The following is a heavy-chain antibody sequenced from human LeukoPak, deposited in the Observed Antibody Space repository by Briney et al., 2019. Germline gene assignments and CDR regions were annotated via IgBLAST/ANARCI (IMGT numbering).Heavy chain of an antibody. V-gene: IGHV3-66*01. J-gene: IGHJ6*02. Sequence: GGSLRLSCAASGFTVSSNYMSWVRQAPGKGLEWVSVIYSGGSTYYADSVKGRFTISRDNSKNTLYLQMNSLRAEDTAVYYCARDDIAAAGTWDYYYGMDVWGQGTTVTVSS. CDR1: GFTVSSNY. CDR2: IYSGGST. CDR3: ARDDIAAAGTWDYYYGMDV. D-gene: IGHD6-13*01.